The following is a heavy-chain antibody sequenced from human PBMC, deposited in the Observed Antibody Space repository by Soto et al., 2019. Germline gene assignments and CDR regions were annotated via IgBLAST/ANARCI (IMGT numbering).Heavy chain of an antibody. D-gene: IGHD1-1*01. CDR2: IKQDGSEK. J-gene: IGHJ6*02. CDR3: ARRLRLKLEPPVGMDV. CDR1: GFTFSSYW. V-gene: IGHV3-7*01. Sequence: EVQLVESGGGLVQPGGSLRLSCAASGFTFSSYWMSWVRQAPGKGLEWVANIKQDGSEKYYVDSVKGRFTISRDNANNSLYLQMNGLRAEDTAVYYCARRLRLKLEPPVGMDVWGQGTTVTVSS.